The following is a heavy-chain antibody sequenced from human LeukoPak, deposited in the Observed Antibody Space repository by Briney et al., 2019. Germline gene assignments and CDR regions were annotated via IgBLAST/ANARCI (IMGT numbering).Heavy chain of an antibody. D-gene: IGHD6-13*01. CDR3: AKVAAAGTAYYYYYMDV. J-gene: IGHJ6*03. CDR1: GFTVSSNY. V-gene: IGHV3-53*01. CDR2: IYSGGSR. Sequence: GGSLRLSCAASGFTVSSNYMSWVRQAPGKGLEWVSVIYSGGSRYYADSVKGRFTISRDNSKNTMYLQMNSLRAEDTAVYYCAKVAAAGTAYYYYYMDVWGKGTTVTISS.